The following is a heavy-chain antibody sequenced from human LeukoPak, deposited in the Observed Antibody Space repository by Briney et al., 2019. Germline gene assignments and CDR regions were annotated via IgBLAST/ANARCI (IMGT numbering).Heavy chain of an antibody. J-gene: IGHJ4*02. Sequence: GGSLRLSCAASGFTVSSNYMSWVRQAPGKGLEWVSVIYSGGSTYYADSVKGRFTISRDNAKNSLYLQMNSLRAEDTAVYYCARAKSPLNIVATMSDYWGQGTLVTVSS. CDR3: ARAKSPLNIVATMSDY. D-gene: IGHD5-12*01. CDR2: IYSGGST. V-gene: IGHV3-53*01. CDR1: GFTVSSNY.